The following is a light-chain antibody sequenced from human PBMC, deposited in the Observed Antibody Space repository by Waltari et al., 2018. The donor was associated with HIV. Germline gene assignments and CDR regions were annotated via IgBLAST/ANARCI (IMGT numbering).Light chain of an antibody. CDR2: EVS. J-gene: IGLJ3*02. CDR1: SSDVGGYNY. V-gene: IGLV2-8*01. Sequence: QSALTQPPSASGSPGQSVTISCTVTSSDVGGYNYVAWYQQHPGKAPKLMIYEVSKRPSGVPDRFSGSKSGNTASLTVSGLQAEDEADYYCSSSRVFGGGTKLTVL. CDR3: SSSRV.